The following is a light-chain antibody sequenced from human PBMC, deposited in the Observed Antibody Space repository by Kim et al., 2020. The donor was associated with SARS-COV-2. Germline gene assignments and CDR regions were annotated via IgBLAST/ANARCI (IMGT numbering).Light chain of an antibody. Sequence: LGQTVRITSQGDSLRTSDATWYQQRPGQAPILVIYGRNKRPSGIPDRFSASTSGNTASLTITGAQAEDEADYYCNSRDSSGNHVIFGGGTQLTVL. J-gene: IGLJ2*01. V-gene: IGLV3-19*01. CDR1: SLRTSD. CDR3: NSRDSSGNHVI. CDR2: GRN.